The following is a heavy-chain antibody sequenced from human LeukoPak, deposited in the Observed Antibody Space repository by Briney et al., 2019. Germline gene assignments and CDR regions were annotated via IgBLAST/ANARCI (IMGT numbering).Heavy chain of an antibody. J-gene: IGHJ4*02. CDR2: LSSDGSRV. V-gene: IGHV3-74*01. Sequence: GGSLRLSCAASGFTLSTYWMHWVRQGPGKGLVWVSRLSSDGSRVNYADSVKGRFTISRDNAENSLFLQVSSLRVDDTAVYYCASVRADYWGQGTLVTVSS. CDR1: GFTLSTYW. CDR3: ASVRADY.